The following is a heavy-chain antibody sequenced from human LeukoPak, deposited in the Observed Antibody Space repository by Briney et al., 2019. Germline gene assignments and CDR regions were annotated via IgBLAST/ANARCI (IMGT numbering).Heavy chain of an antibody. V-gene: IGHV1-69*13. CDR1: GYTFTSYA. CDR3: AREVGATSGVFDY. CDR2: IIPIFGTA. Sequence: ASVKVSCKASGYTFTSYAMHWVRQAPGQGLEWMGGIIPIFGTANYAQKFQGRVTITADESTSTAYMELSSLRSEDTAVYYCAREVGATSGVFDYWGQGTLVTVSS. J-gene: IGHJ4*02. D-gene: IGHD1-26*01.